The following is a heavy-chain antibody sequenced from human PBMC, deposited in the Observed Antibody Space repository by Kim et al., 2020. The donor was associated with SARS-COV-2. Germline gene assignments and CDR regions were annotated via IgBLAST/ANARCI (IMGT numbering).Heavy chain of an antibody. V-gene: IGHV3-53*01. D-gene: IGHD6-19*01. CDR2: IYSGGST. CDR3: ARGSIAVAPVVV. J-gene: IGHJ3*01. CDR1: GFTVSSNY. Sequence: GGSLRLSCAASGFTVSSNYMSWVRQAPGKGLEWVSVIYSGGSTYYADSVKGRFTISRDNSKNTLYLQMNSLRAEDTAVYYCARGSIAVAPVVVWGQGTMVTVSS.